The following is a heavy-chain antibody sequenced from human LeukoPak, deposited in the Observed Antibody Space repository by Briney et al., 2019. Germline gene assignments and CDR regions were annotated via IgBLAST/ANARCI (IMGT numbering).Heavy chain of an antibody. CDR3: ARTQITIFGVATIDY. CDR1: GGSISSYY. Sequence: SETLSLTCTVSGGSISSYYWSWIRQPPGKGLEWIGYIYYSGSTNYNPSLKSRVTISVDTSKNQFSLKLGSVTAADTAVYYCARTQITIFGVATIDYWGQGTLVTVSS. V-gene: IGHV4-59*01. D-gene: IGHD3-3*01. J-gene: IGHJ4*02. CDR2: IYYSGST.